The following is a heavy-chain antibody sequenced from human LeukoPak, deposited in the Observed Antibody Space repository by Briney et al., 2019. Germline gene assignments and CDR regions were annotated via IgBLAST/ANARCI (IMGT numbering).Heavy chain of an antibody. CDR2: ISGSGGST. CDR1: GVTFSSYA. CDR3: AKRPSYSSSWYGGDY. V-gene: IGHV3-23*01. Sequence: GGSLRLSCAAAGVTFSSYAMSWVRQAPGKGLEWVSAISGSGGSTYYADSVKGRFTISRDNSKNTLYLQMNSLRAEDTAVYYCAKRPSYSSSWYGGDYWGQGTLVTVSS. J-gene: IGHJ4*02. D-gene: IGHD6-13*01.